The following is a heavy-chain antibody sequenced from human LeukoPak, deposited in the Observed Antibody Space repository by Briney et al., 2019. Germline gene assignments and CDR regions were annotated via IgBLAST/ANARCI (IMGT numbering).Heavy chain of an antibody. CDR1: GFTFSSYS. J-gene: IGHJ5*02. Sequence: GGSLRLSCAASGFTFSSYSMNWVRQAPGKGLEWVSVIFRGDDTNYVDSVKGRFTIFRDNSKNTLYLQMNSLTAEDTAVYYCARASDYGDYGYWFDPWGQGTLVTVSS. CDR3: ARASDYGDYGYWFDP. D-gene: IGHD4-17*01. CDR2: IFRGDDT. V-gene: IGHV3-66*01.